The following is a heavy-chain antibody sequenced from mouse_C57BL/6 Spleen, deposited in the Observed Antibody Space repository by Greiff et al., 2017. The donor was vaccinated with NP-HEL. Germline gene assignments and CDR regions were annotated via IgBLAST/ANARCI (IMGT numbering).Heavy chain of an antibody. D-gene: IGHD2-3*01. Sequence: QVQLQQSGAELVRPGTSVKVSCKASGYAFTNYLIEWVKQRPGQGLEWIGVINPGSGGTNYNEKFKGKATLTADKSSSTAYMQLSSLTSEDSAVYCCARSEDGYYVYAMDYWGQGTSVTVSS. J-gene: IGHJ4*01. CDR2: INPGSGGT. CDR3: ARSEDGYYVYAMDY. V-gene: IGHV1-54*01. CDR1: GYAFTNYL.